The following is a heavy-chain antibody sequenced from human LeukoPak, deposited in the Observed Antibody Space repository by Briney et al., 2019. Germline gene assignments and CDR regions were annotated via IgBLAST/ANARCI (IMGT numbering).Heavy chain of an antibody. V-gene: IGHV1-46*01. CDR3: ARDPTQGLDY. CDR1: GSGFTSEY. J-gene: IGHJ4*02. Sequence: ASVQVSCYAYGSGFTSEYMHWVRQATGEGIEWMGIINPSGGSTSYAQKFQGRVTMTRDMSTSTVYMELSSLRSEDTAVYYCARDPTQGLDYWGQGTLVTVSS. CDR2: INPSGGST.